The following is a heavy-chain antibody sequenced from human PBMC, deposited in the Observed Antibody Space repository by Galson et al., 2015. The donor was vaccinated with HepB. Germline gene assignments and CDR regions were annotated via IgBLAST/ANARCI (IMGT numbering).Heavy chain of an antibody. V-gene: IGHV4-38-2*02. J-gene: IGHJ4*02. Sequence: SEPLSLTCTVSGSSISSGYYWGWIRQPPGKGLEWIGSIYHSGSTYYNPSLKSRVTISVDTSKNQFSLKLSSVTAADTAVYYCAREYSHGIVGALRGSWGQGTLVTVSS. D-gene: IGHD1-26*01. CDR3: AREYSHGIVGALRGS. CDR1: GSSISSGYY. CDR2: IYHSGST.